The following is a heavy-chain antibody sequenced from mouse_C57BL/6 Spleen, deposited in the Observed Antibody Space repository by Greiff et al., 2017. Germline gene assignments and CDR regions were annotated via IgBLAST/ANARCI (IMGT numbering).Heavy chain of an antibody. V-gene: IGHV5-17*01. Sequence: EVQRVESGGGLVKPGGSLKLSCAASGFTFSDYGMHWVRQAPEKGLEWVAYISSGSSTIYYADTVKGRFTISRDNAKHTLFLQMTSLRSENTAMYCGARPPVVAPYAMDYWGQGTSVTVSS. CDR1: GFTFSDYG. CDR2: ISSGSSTI. J-gene: IGHJ4*01. CDR3: ARPPVVAPYAMDY. D-gene: IGHD1-1*01.